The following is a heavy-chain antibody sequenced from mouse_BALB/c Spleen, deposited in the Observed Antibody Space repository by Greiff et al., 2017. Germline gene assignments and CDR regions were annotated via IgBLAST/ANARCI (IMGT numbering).Heavy chain of an antibody. J-gene: IGHJ3*01. D-gene: IGHD2-1*01. Sequence: EVQRVESGGGLVKPGGSLKLSCAASGFTFSSYAMSWVRQTPEKRLEWVASISSGGSTYYPDSVKGRFTISRDNARNILYLQMSSLRSEDTAMYYCARGRGNYGWFAYWGQGTLVTVSA. CDR1: GFTFSSYA. CDR3: ARGRGNYGWFAY. CDR2: ISSGGST. V-gene: IGHV5-6-5*01.